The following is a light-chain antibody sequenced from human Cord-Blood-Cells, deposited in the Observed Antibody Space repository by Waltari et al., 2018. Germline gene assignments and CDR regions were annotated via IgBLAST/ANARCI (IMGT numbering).Light chain of an antibody. CDR1: PCISSY. CDR2: AAS. CDR3: QQLNSYPPWT. Sequence: GDRVAIPCRDSPCISSYLGWYQQKPGKAPKLLIYAASTLQSGVPARFSGSGSGTEFTLTISSLQPEDFATYYCQQLNSYPPWTFGQGTKVEIK. V-gene: IGKV1-9*01. J-gene: IGKJ1*01.